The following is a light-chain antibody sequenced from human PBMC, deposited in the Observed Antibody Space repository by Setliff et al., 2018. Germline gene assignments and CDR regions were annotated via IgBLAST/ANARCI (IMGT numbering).Light chain of an antibody. J-gene: IGLJ1*01. V-gene: IGLV2-14*03. Sequence: QSVLTQPASVSGSPGQSITISCTGSSSDIGAYDYVSWYQQHPGKAPKLMIYDVNNRPSGVSNRFSGSKSGNTASLTISGLQAEDEADYYCSSYTSRTTLDVFGTGTKATVL. CDR1: SSDIGAYDY. CDR2: DVN. CDR3: SSYTSRTTLDV.